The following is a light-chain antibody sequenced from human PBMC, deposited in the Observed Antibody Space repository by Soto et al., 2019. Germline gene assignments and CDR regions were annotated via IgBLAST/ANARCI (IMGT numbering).Light chain of an antibody. Sequence: QSALTQPASVSGSPGQSITISCTGTSSDVGGYNYVSWYQQHPGKAPKLMIYDVTIRPSGVSDRFSGSKSGNTASLTISGLHAEDEADYYCRSFTVSGPIFGGGTKVTVL. CDR2: DVT. V-gene: IGLV2-14*03. CDR3: RSFTVSGPI. CDR1: SSDVGGYNY. J-gene: IGLJ2*01.